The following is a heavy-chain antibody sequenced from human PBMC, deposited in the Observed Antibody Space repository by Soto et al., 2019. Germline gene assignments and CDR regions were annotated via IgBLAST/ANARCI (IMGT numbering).Heavy chain of an antibody. CDR2: ISGSGGST. D-gene: IGHD2-2*01. J-gene: IGHJ4*02. V-gene: IGHV3-23*01. Sequence: EVQLLESGGGLVQPGGSLRLSCVASGFTFGTSAMSWVRQAPGKGLEWVSAISGSGGSTYYADSVKGRFTISRDNSKSTLYLQMNSLRADDTAVYYCAKGSSSSRPYYFDYWGQGSLVTVSS. CDR1: GFTFGTSA. CDR3: AKGSSSSRPYYFDY.